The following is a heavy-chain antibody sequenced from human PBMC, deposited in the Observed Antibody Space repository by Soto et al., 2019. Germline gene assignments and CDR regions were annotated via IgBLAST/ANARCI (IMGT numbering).Heavy chain of an antibody. J-gene: IGHJ6*02. CDR1: GFTFSPYA. D-gene: IGHD3-22*01. CDR3: AKDSGREYDSGWGHSYGLDV. CDR2: ISGSTGNP. V-gene: IGHV3-23*01. Sequence: EVQLLESGGGLVQRGGSLTLACGASGFTFSPYAMTWVRQAPGKGLEWVSSISGSTGNPYYADSVKGRFTIYRDESKDTVYLHIKSVRSEDTALYYCAKDSGREYDSGWGHSYGLDVWGQGTAVTVSS.